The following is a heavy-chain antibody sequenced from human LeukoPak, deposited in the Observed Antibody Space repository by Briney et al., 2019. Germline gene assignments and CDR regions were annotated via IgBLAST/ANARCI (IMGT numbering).Heavy chain of an antibody. CDR1: GFTFSSYW. Sequence: GGSLRLSCAASGFTFSSYWMHWARQAPGKGLVWVSRINSDGSSTKYADSVKGRFTMSRDNAKNTLYLQMNSLRAEDTALYYCVRRQTSTSGFDHWGQGTLVTVSS. CDR2: INSDGSST. J-gene: IGHJ4*02. V-gene: IGHV3-74*03. CDR3: VRRQTSTSGFDH. D-gene: IGHD6-6*01.